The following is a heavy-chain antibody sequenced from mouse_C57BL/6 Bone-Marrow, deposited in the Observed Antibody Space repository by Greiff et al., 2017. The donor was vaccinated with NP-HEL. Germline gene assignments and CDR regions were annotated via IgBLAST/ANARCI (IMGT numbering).Heavy chain of an antibody. CDR3: ARDPRYYYGSHYYAMDY. J-gene: IGHJ4*01. D-gene: IGHD1-1*01. V-gene: IGHV5-4*01. CDR2: ISDGGSYT. CDR1: GFTFSSYA. Sequence: EVKLVESGGGLVKPGGSLKLSCAASGFTFSSYAMSWVRQTPEKRLEWVATISDGGSYTYYPDNVKGRFTISRDNAKNNLYLQMSHLKSEDTAMYYCARDPRYYYGSHYYAMDYWGQGTSVTVSS.